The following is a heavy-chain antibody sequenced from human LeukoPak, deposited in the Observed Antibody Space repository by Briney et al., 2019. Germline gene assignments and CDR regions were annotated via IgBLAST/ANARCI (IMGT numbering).Heavy chain of an antibody. J-gene: IGHJ6*03. D-gene: IGHD5-18*01. CDR1: GYTFTGYY. V-gene: IGHV1-2*02. Sequence: ASVKVSCKASGYTFTGYYMHWVRQPPGQGLEWMGWINPNSGGANYAQKFKGRVTMTRDTSISTAYMELSRPSSDDTAVYYCAREGVDTAMVMFPNYYYMDVWGKGTTVTVSS. CDR3: AREGVDTAMVMFPNYYYMDV. CDR2: INPNSGGA.